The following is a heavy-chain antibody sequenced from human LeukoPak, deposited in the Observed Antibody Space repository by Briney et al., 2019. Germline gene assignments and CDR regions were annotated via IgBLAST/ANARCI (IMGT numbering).Heavy chain of an antibody. D-gene: IGHD4-17*01. Sequence: SETLSLTCTVSGGSISSYYWGWIRQPPGKGLEWIGSIYYSGSTYYNPSLKSRVTISVDTSKNQFSLKLSSVTAADTAVYYCARASHDYGDYSHLDYWGQGTLVTVSS. J-gene: IGHJ4*02. CDR3: ARASHDYGDYSHLDY. CDR2: IYYSGST. V-gene: IGHV4-39*07. CDR1: GGSISSYY.